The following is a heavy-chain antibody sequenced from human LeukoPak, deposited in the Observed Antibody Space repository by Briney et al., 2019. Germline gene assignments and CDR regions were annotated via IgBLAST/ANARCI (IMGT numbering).Heavy chain of an antibody. CDR1: GFTFSSYG. J-gene: IGHJ4*02. V-gene: IGHV3-30*18. CDR3: AKVQLERRELLPNFDY. D-gene: IGHD1-1*01. Sequence: GGSLRLSCAASGFTFSSYGMHWVRQAPGKGLEWVAVMSHDGRNTYYADSVKGRFTISRDNSKNTLYLQMNSLRVEDTAVYYCAKVQLERRELLPNFDYWGQGTLVTVSS. CDR2: MSHDGRNT.